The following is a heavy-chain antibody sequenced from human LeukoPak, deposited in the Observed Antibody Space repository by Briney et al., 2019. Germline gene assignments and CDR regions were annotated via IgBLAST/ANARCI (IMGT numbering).Heavy chain of an antibody. Sequence: ASVKVSCKVSGYTLTELSMHWVRQAPGKGLEWMGGFDPEDGETICAQKFQGRVTMTGDTSTDTAYMELSSLRSEDTAVYYCATDRYCSGGSCYSGVDWFDPWGQGTLVTVSS. D-gene: IGHD2-15*01. CDR3: ATDRYCSGGSCYSGVDWFDP. CDR1: GYTLTELS. V-gene: IGHV1-24*01. J-gene: IGHJ5*02. CDR2: FDPEDGET.